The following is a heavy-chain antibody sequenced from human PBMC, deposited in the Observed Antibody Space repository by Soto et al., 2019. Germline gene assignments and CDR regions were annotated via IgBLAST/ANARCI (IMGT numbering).Heavy chain of an antibody. Sequence: QVQLVQSGAEVKKPGASVKVSCKASGYTFISYDINWVRQATGQGLEWMGWMNPNTGDTGYAQKFQGRVTMTRNTSINAANLELSSVRSDDTAVYFCARGDGYIFDYWGQGNLVTVSS. D-gene: IGHD5-12*01. CDR1: GYTFISYD. CDR2: MNPNTGDT. J-gene: IGHJ4*02. V-gene: IGHV1-8*01. CDR3: ARGDGYIFDY.